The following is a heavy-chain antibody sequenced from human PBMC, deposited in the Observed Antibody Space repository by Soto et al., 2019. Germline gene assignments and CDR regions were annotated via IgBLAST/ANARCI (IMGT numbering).Heavy chain of an antibody. CDR3: ARVCDGDCHYGMDV. CDR1: GGSISSGGYY. Sequence: PSETLSLTCTVSGGSISSGGYYWSWIRQHPGKGLEWIGYIYYSGSTYYNPSLKSRVTISVDTSKNQFSLKLSSVTAADTAVYYCARVCDGDCHYGMDVWGQGTTVTVSS. D-gene: IGHD2-21*02. J-gene: IGHJ6*02. CDR2: IYYSGST. V-gene: IGHV4-31*03.